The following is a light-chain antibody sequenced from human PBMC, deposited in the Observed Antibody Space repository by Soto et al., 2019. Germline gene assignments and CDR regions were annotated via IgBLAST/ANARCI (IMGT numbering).Light chain of an antibody. J-gene: IGKJ2*01. V-gene: IGKV3-20*01. Sequence: EIVLTQSPGTLSFSPGERATLSCRASQSVSSSYLAWYQQKPGQAPRLLIHGASTRATGIPDRFSGSGSGTDFTLTISRVEPEDFAVYYCQQYGNSPMYTFGQGTKVDIK. CDR2: GAS. CDR1: QSVSSSY. CDR3: QQYGNSPMYT.